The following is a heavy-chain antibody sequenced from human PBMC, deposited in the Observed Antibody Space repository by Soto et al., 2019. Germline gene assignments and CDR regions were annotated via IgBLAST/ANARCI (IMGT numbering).Heavy chain of an antibody. CDR1: GGCSSISSYY. J-gene: IGHJ6*03. CDR3: ARLPRNYSYSDMDV. Sequence: SRKCTVSGGCSSISSYYWGWIRQPPGKGLEWIGRIYYSGSTYYNPSLKSRVTISVDTSKNQFSLKLSSVTTADTAVYYCARLPRNYSYSDMDVWGKGTTVTVSS. D-gene: IGHD2-15*01. V-gene: IGHV4-39*01. CDR2: IYYSGST.